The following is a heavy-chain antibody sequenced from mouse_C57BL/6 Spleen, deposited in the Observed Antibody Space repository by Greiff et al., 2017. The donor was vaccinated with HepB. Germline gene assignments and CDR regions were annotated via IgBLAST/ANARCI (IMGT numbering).Heavy chain of an antibody. CDR3: ARCEGNYYAMDY. CDR1: GYTFTSYW. Sequence: QVHVKQPGAELVRPGSSVKLSCKASGYTFTSYWMHWVKQRPIQGLEWIGNIDPSDSETHYNQKFKDKATLTVDKSSSTAYMQLSSLTSEDSAVYYCARCEGNYYAMDYWGQGTSVTVSS. CDR2: IDPSDSET. J-gene: IGHJ4*01. V-gene: IGHV1-52*01.